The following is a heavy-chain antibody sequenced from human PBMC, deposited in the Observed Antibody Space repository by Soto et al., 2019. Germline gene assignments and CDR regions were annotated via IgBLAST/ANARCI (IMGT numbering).Heavy chain of an antibody. Sequence: SVKVSCKASGGTFSSYAISWVRQAPGQGLEWMGGIIPIFGTANYAQKFQGRVTITADESTSTAYMELSSLRSEDTAVYYCAIDSYLTLVIVYFDYWGLGTLVTVSS. V-gene: IGHV1-69*13. J-gene: IGHJ4*01. CDR1: GGTFSSYA. CDR3: AIDSYLTLVIVYFDY. CDR2: IIPIFGTA. D-gene: IGHD3-10*01.